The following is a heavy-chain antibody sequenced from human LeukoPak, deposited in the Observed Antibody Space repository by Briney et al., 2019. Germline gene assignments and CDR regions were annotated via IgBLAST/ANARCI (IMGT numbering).Heavy chain of an antibody. CDR2: ISYDGSRK. V-gene: IGHV3-30-3*01. CDR3: ARAILVVITEIDY. J-gene: IGHJ4*02. CDR1: GFTFSSYA. Sequence: GRSLRLSCAASGFTFSSYAMHWVRQAPGKGLEWVAVISYDGSRKYYADSVKGRFTISRDNSKNTLYLQMNSLRAEDTAVYHCARAILVVITEIDYWGQGTLVTVSS. D-gene: IGHD3-22*01.